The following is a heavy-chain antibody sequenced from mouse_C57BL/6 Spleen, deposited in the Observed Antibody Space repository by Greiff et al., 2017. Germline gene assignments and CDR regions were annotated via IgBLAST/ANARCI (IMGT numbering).Heavy chain of an antibody. CDR3: TDEGYYGERSYLDY. D-gene: IGHD1-1*01. CDR2: IRLKSDNYAT. J-gene: IGHJ2*01. V-gene: IGHV6-3*01. Sequence: DVQLVESGGGLVQPGGSMKLSCAASGFTFSNYWMNWVRQSPEKGLEWVAQIRLKSDNYATHYAESVKGRFTISRDDSKSSVYLQMNHLRAEDTGIYYCTDEGYYGERSYLDYWGQGTTLTVSS. CDR1: GFTFSNYW.